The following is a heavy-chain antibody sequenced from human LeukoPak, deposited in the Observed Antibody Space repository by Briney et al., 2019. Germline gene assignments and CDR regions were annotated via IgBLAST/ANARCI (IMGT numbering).Heavy chain of an antibody. D-gene: IGHD3-3*01. CDR3: AKRYYDFPLDY. Sequence: GGSLRLSCAASGFXFSIYAINWVRQAPGKGLEWVSDISANGGETHYADSMKGRFTISRDNSKHTLYLQINNPRVEDTAVYYCAKRYYDFPLDYWGQGTLVTVSS. CDR2: ISANGGET. V-gene: IGHV3-23*01. CDR1: GFXFSIYA. J-gene: IGHJ4*02.